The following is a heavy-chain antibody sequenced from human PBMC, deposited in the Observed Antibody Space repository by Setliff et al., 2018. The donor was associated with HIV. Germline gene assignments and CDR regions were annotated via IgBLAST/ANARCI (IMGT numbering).Heavy chain of an antibody. CDR3: ARSSYCSGGSCSIFAY. V-gene: IGHV4-34*10. J-gene: IGHJ4*02. CDR2: INHSDFT. Sequence: TSETLSLTCAVYGGSFSGFDWNWSWIRQPPGKGLEWIGEINHSDFTNYNPSLKSRITISVDTSKNQFSLKVSSVTAADTAGYYCARSSYCSGGSCSIFAYWGQGTLVTVSS. CDR1: GGSFSGFD. D-gene: IGHD2-15*01.